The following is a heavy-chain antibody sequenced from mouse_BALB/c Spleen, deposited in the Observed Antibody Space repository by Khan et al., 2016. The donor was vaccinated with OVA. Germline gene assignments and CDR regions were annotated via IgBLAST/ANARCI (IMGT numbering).Heavy chain of an antibody. CDR3: ARGSYYGSNSWFAY. Sequence: QIQLVQSGPELKKPGETVKISCKASGYTFTNYGINWVKQAPGKGLKWMGWINTTTGEPTYAEEFKGRFALSLETSASTSYLKLNNLKNEDTATDFWARGSYYGSNSWFAYWGQGTLVTGSA. J-gene: IGHJ3*01. CDR1: GYTFTNYG. D-gene: IGHD1-1*01. V-gene: IGHV9-3*02. CDR2: INTTTGEP.